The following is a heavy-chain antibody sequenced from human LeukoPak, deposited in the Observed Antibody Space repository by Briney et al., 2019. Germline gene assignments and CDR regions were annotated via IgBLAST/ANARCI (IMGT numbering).Heavy chain of an antibody. Sequence: SETLSLTCTVSGGSISTFYWSWIRQPAGKGLEWIGRIHTTGSTNYNPSLKSRVTMSVDMSKNQFSLKLSSVTAADTAVYYCASGGYSYDAFDIWGQGTMVTVSS. D-gene: IGHD5-18*01. V-gene: IGHV4-4*07. J-gene: IGHJ3*02. CDR1: GGSISTFY. CDR2: IHTTGST. CDR3: ASGGYSYDAFDI.